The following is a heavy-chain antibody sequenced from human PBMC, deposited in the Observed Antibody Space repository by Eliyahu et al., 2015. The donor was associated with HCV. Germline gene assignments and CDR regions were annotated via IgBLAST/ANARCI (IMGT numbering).Heavy chain of an antibody. Sequence: EVQLLESGGGLVQPGGSLRLSCAASGFXFSXYAMSWVRQAPGKGLEWVSAISGXGGSTYXADSVKGRFTISRDNSKNTLYLQMNSLRAEDTAVYYCAKDRTDGDYCYFDYWGQGTLVTVSS. CDR3: AKDRTDGDYCYFDY. J-gene: IGHJ4*02. CDR1: GFXFSXYA. D-gene: IGHD4-17*01. CDR2: ISGXGGST. V-gene: IGHV3-23*01.